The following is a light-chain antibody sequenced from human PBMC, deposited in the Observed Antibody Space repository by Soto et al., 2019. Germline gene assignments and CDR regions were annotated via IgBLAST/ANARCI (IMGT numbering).Light chain of an antibody. CDR3: CSFGGSSTYVL. V-gene: IGLV2-23*01. J-gene: IGLJ2*01. Sequence: QSALTQPASVSGSPGQSIAISCTATSSDVGRFNLVSWYQQHPGKAPKLLIYEGTKWPSGVSNRFSGSKSGNTASLTISGLQAEDEADYYCCSFGGSSTYVLFGGGTKLTVL. CDR2: EGT. CDR1: SSDVGRFNL.